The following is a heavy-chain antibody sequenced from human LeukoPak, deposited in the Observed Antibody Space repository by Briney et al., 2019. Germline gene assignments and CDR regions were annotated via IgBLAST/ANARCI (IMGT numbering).Heavy chain of an antibody. D-gene: IGHD2-15*01. J-gene: IGHJ4*02. CDR2: INPSSGGT. CDR3: ARGHCSGGGCYSGYFDY. CDR1: GYTFTDYY. V-gene: IGHV1-2*02. Sequence: ASVNVSCKASGYTFTDYYMHWVRQAPGQGLEWMGWINPSSGGTNYQGRVTVTRDTSISTAYMELSRLRSDDTAVYYCARGHCSGGGCYSGYFDYWGQGTLVTVSS.